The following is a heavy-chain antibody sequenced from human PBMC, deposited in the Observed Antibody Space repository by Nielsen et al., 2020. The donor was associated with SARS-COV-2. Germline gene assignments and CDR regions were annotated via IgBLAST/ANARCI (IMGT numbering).Heavy chain of an antibody. V-gene: IGHV1-18*01. CDR3: AKEYYGYYDGRYPVGWFDS. Sequence: ASVKVSCKDTGYTCTSYGISWVRQAPVQGLEWMGWISAYNGNTNYAQKLQGRVTMTTDTSTSKSYMELRSLRSDDTAVYYFAKEYYGYYDGRYPVGWFDSWGQGTLVTVSS. J-gene: IGHJ5*01. CDR1: GYTCTSYG. D-gene: IGHD4-17*01. CDR2: ISAYNGNT.